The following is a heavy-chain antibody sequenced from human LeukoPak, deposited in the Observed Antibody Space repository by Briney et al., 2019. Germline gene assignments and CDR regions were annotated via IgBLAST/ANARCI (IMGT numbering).Heavy chain of an antibody. CDR2: ISGSGSGSST. CDR3: ARSAVRRSDYVWGSYRPYYMDV. V-gene: IGHV3-23*01. D-gene: IGHD3-16*02. J-gene: IGHJ6*03. CDR1: GFTFSSSA. Sequence: GGSLRLSCAASGFTFSSSAMSWVRQAPGKGLEWVSTISGSGSGSSTYYADSVKGRFTISRDNAKNSLYLQMNSLRAEDTAVYYCARSAVRRSDYVWGSYRPYYMDVWGKGTTVTISS.